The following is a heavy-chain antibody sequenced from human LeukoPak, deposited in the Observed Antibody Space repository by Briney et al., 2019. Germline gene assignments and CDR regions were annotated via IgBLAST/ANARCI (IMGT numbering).Heavy chain of an antibody. CDR3: ARERGRDGYNWVFDY. Sequence: SETLSLTCTVSGGSISSGDYYWSWIRQPPGKGLEWIVYIYYSGSTYYNPSLKSRVTISVDTSKNQFSLKLSSVTAADTAVYYCARERGRDGYNWVFDYWGQGTLVIVSS. CDR1: GGSISSGDYY. J-gene: IGHJ4*02. V-gene: IGHV4-30-4*01. D-gene: IGHD5-24*01. CDR2: IYYSGST.